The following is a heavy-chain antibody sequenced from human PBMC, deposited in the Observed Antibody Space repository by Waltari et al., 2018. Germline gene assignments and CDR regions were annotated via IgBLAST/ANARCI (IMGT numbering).Heavy chain of an antibody. CDR3: AGEYSSDAFDI. CDR2: IYHSGST. CDR1: GYSISRGYY. D-gene: IGHD6-13*01. J-gene: IGHJ3*02. V-gene: IGHV4-38-2*01. Sequence: QVQLQESGPGLVKPSATLSLTCAVSGYSISRGYYWGWIRQPPGKGLEWIGSIYHSGSTYYNPSLKSRVTISVDTSKNQFSLKLSSVTAADTAVYYCAGEYSSDAFDIWGQGTMVTVSS.